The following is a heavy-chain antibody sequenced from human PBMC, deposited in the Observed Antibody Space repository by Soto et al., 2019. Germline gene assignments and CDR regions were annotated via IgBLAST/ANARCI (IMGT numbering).Heavy chain of an antibody. D-gene: IGHD6-6*01. J-gene: IGHJ6*02. CDR2: INPSGGST. CDR3: ASVGSSHCYYYYGMDV. Sequence: QVQLVQSGAEVKKPGASVKVSCKASGYTFTSYYMHWVRQAPGQGLEWMGIINPSGGSTSYAQKFQGRVTITADESTSTAYMGLSSLRSEDTAVYYCASVGSSHCYYYYGMDVWGQGTTVTVSS. CDR1: GYTFTSYY. V-gene: IGHV1-46*01.